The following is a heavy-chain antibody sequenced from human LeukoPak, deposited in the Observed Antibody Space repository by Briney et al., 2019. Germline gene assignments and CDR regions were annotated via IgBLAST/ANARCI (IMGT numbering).Heavy chain of an antibody. V-gene: IGHV3-48*03. D-gene: IGHD3-10*01. CDR1: GFTFSSYE. Sequence: PGGSLRLSCAASGFTFSSYEMNWVRQTSGKGLEWFSYISSSGGSIYYADSVKGRFTISRDNAKNSLYLQMNSLRAEDTAVYYCARIRGGNEGSGSFFDYWGQGTLVTVSS. CDR3: ARIRGGNEGSGSFFDY. CDR2: ISSSGGSI. J-gene: IGHJ4*02.